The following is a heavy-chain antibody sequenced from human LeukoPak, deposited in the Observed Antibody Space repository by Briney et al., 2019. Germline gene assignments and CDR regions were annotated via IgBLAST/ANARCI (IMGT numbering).Heavy chain of an antibody. Sequence: GGSLRLSCAASGFSFSDYYMSWIRQAPGKGLEWISYISSSGSTIYNADSVKGRFTISRDNAKSSLYLQMNSLRAGDTAVYYCARLASSSWYFDYWGQGILATVSS. CDR3: ARLASSSWYFDY. D-gene: IGHD6-13*01. V-gene: IGHV3-11*04. CDR1: GFSFSDYY. J-gene: IGHJ4*02. CDR2: ISSSGSTI.